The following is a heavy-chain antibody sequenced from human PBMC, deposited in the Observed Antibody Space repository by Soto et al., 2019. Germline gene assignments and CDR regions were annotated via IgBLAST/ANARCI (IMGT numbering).Heavy chain of an antibody. J-gene: IGHJ4*02. V-gene: IGHV1-3*01. D-gene: IGHD3-16*02. CDR3: ARAKYDYIWGSYHPFDQ. CDR1: GKSFDNFA. CDR2: INVGDDKT. Sequence: QVQLVQSRAEVKKPGASVRLSCKVSGKSFDNFAVHWVRQTPGQRPEWMGRINVGDDKTKYSEKFQGRVIVSYDTSATTAYMELLALSSEDTAVYYCARAKYDYIWGSYHPFDQWAQGAQVTVAS.